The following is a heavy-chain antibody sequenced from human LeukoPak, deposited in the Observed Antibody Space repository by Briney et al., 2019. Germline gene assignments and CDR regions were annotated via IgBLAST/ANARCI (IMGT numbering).Heavy chain of an antibody. Sequence: SQTLSLTCAISGDSVSSNSATWHWLRQSPSGRLERLGRTYYRSKWYNDYAVYVKTRITINSDTSKHQFSLQLNSVTPEDTAVYYCARDINHGGSYRRFDYWGQGTLVTVSS. J-gene: IGHJ4*02. CDR2: TYYRSKWYN. D-gene: IGHD1-26*01. CDR1: GDSVSSNSAT. V-gene: IGHV6-1*01. CDR3: ARDINHGGSYRRFDY.